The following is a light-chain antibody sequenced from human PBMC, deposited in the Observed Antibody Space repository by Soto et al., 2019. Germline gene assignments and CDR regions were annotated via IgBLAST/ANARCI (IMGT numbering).Light chain of an antibody. CDR2: AAS. CDR1: QGIANY. Sequence: DIQMTQSPSSLSASVGDRVTITCRASQGIANYLACYQHKPGKVPNLLIYAASTLQSGVPTRFSGSGSGTEFTLTISSLQPDDFATYYCQHYNSYSEAFGQGTKVDIK. CDR3: QHYNSYSEA. V-gene: IGKV1-27*01. J-gene: IGKJ1*01.